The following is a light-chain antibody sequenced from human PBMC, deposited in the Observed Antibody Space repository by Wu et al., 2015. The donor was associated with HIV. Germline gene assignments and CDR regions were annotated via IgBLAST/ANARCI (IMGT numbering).Light chain of an antibody. J-gene: IGKJ4*01. CDR3: QQFNSFPLT. V-gene: IGKV1-13*02. Sequence: AIQLTQSPSSLSASVGDRVTITCRASQGISRALAWYQQKPGKAPNLLIYDASSLGSGVPSRFSGSGSGTDFTLTISSLQAEDFATYYCQQFNSFPLTFGGGTKVEIK. CDR2: DAS. CDR1: QGISRA.